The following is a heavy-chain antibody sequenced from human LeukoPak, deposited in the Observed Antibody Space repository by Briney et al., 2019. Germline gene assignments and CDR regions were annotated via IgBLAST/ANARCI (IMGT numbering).Heavy chain of an antibody. V-gene: IGHV3-48*02. Sequence: GGSLRLSCAASGFPFSSYTMNWVRQAPGKGLEWVSSISSSSSAIYYAASVKGRFTISRDNAKNSLYLQMNSLRDEDTAVYYCARGALRYSDYWGQGTLVTVSS. CDR3: ARGALRYSDY. CDR2: ISSSSSAI. J-gene: IGHJ4*02. CDR1: GFPFSSYT. D-gene: IGHD3-9*01.